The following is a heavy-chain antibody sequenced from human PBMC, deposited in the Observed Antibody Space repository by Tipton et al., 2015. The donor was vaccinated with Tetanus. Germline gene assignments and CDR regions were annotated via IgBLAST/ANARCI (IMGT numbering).Heavy chain of an antibody. V-gene: IGHV3-66*01. CDR3: ARTRELGDAFDI. Sequence: SGVTVGSNYMSWVRQAPGKGLECVSVIYSGDDTYYADSVKGRFTIARDNSKNTLYLQMNSLRAEDTAIYYCARTRELGDAFDIWGQGTMVTVSS. CDR2: IYSGDDT. D-gene: IGHD1-26*01. CDR1: GVTVGSNY. J-gene: IGHJ3*02.